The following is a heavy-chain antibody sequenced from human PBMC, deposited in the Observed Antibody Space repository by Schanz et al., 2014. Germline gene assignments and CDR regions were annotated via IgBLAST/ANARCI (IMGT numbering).Heavy chain of an antibody. CDR3: AKDRQTTVNRVGYYYGMDV. V-gene: IGHV3-53*01. CDR1: GFTVNTNY. J-gene: IGHJ6*02. CDR2: MYINSGST. Sequence: EVQLVESGGGLIQPGGSLRLSCAVSGFTVNTNYMSWVRQAPGKGLEWISSMYINSGSTQYADSVKGRFIISRDNAKNLLYLQMNSLRAEDTALYYCAKDRQTTVNRVGYYYGMDVWGQGTTVTVSS. D-gene: IGHD4-4*01.